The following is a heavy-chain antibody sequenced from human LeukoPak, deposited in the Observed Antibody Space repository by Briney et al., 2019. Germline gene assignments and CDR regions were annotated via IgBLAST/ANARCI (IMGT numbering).Heavy chain of an antibody. V-gene: IGHV4-38-2*02. Sequence: SETLSLTCTVSGYSISSGYYWGWIRQPPGKGLEWIGSIYHSGSTYYNPSLKSRVTISVDTSKNQFSLKLSSVSAADSAVYYCARVMITFGGVIDYWGQGTLVTVSS. D-gene: IGHD3-16*02. J-gene: IGHJ4*02. CDR3: ARVMITFGGVIDY. CDR2: IYHSGST. CDR1: GYSISSGYY.